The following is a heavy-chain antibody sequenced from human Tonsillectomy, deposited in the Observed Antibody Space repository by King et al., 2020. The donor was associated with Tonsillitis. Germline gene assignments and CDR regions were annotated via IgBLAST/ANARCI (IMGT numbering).Heavy chain of an antibody. J-gene: IGHJ4*02. CDR1: GFTFSRYW. D-gene: IGHD2-2*01. V-gene: IGHV3-7*01. Sequence: VQLVESGGGLVQPGGSMRLSCAASGFTFSRYWMTWVRQAPGKGLEWVANIKEDGSEKYYVDSVKGRFTISRDNAKNSIYLQMDSLRAEDTAVYSCAVRSCSITACYAASWTSFDNWGQGTVVTVSS. CDR2: IKEDGSEK. CDR3: AVRSCSITACYAASWTSFDN.